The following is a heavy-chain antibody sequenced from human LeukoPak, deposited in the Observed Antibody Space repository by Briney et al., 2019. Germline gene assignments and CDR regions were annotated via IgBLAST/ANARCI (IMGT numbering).Heavy chain of an antibody. V-gene: IGHV3-30*03. Sequence: PGGSLRLSCAASGFTFSSYGMHWVRQAPGKGLEWVAVISYDGSNKYYADSVKGRFTISRDNSKNTLYLQMNSLRAEDTAVYYCARVVGTMVRGVRWFDPWGQGTLVTVSS. D-gene: IGHD3-10*01. CDR3: ARVVGTMVRGVRWFDP. CDR1: GFTFSSYG. CDR2: ISYDGSNK. J-gene: IGHJ5*02.